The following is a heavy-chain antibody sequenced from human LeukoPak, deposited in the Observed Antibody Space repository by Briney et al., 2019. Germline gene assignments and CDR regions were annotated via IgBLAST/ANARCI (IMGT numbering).Heavy chain of an antibody. CDR1: GYSFADYY. CDR3: ARASGLYGSGSYFGP. Sequence: ASVKVSCKASGYSFADYYMHWVRQAPGQGLEWMGWIKPNSGGTRSAQKFQGRVTMTRDTSISTAYMELSSLRSDDTAVYYCARASGLYGSGSYFGPWGQGTLVTVSS. J-gene: IGHJ5*02. CDR2: IKPNSGGT. V-gene: IGHV1-2*02. D-gene: IGHD3-10*01.